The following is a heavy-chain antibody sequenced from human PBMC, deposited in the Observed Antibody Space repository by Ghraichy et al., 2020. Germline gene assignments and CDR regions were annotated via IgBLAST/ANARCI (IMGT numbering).Heavy chain of an antibody. J-gene: IGHJ3*02. Sequence: GGSLRLSCAASGFTFDDYAMHWVRQAPGKGLEWVSGISWNSGSIGYADSVKGRFTISRDNAKNSLYLQMNSLRAEDTALYYCAKASLRDAFDIWGQGTMVTVSS. CDR2: ISWNSGSI. CDR1: GFTFDDYA. V-gene: IGHV3-9*01. D-gene: IGHD5-12*01. CDR3: AKASLRDAFDI.